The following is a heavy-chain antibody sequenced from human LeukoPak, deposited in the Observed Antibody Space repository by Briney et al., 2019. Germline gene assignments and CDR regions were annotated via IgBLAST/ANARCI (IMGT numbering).Heavy chain of an antibody. CDR2: ISPGDSDT. CDR1: GYSFISFW. Sequence: GESLKISCKGSGYSFISFWISWVRQMPGKGLEWMGLISPGDSDTRYSPSLQGHVTISADKSSSTAYLQWSSLKASDTAMYYCARSASYLVGHDYWGQGTLVTVSS. D-gene: IGHD1-26*01. CDR3: ARSASYLVGHDY. V-gene: IGHV5-51*01. J-gene: IGHJ4*02.